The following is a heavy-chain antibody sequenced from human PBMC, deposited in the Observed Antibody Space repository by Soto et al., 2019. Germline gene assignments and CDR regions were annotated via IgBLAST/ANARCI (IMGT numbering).Heavy chain of an antibody. V-gene: IGHV3-23*01. J-gene: IGHJ4*02. CDR1: GLTLSRHA. D-gene: IGHD2-8*01. CDR3: VSWVSAHFDY. Sequence: HLGGSVRLSCAASGLTLSRHAMTLSLQAPGKGLEWVATLNPSGSNTHYADSVKGRFTISRDNSRNTVDLQMNNLRAEDTALYYCVSWVSAHFDYWGQGTLVTVSS. CDR2: LNPSGSNT.